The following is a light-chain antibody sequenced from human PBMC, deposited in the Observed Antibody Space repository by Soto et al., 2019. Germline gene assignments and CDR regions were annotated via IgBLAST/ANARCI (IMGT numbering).Light chain of an antibody. CDR1: SSDVGAYNY. CDR3: TSYTTISTWV. J-gene: IGLJ3*02. V-gene: IGLV2-14*01. CDR2: EVS. Sequence: QSALTQPASVSGSPGQSIAISCTGTSSDVGAYNYVSWYQQHPDKAPKVLIYEVSNWPSGVSDRFSGSKSGNTASLTISGLQAEDEADYYCTSYTTISTWVFGGGTKLTVL.